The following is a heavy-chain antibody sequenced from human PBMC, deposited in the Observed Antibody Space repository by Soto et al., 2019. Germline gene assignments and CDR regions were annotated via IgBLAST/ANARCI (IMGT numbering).Heavy chain of an antibody. J-gene: IGHJ5*02. CDR3: ASFYGSGSYWPTS. CDR1: GFTFSSYW. D-gene: IGHD3-10*01. V-gene: IGHV3-74*01. Sequence: EVQLVESGGGVVQPGGSLRLSCAASGFTFSSYWMHWVRQAPGKGLVWVSRINSDGRSTSYADSVKGRFTISRDNAKNTLYLQMNSLRAEDTAVYYCASFYGSGSYWPTSWCQGTLVTVSS. CDR2: INSDGRST.